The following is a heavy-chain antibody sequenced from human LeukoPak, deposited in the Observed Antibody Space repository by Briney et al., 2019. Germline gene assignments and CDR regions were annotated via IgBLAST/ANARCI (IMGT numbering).Heavy chain of an antibody. CDR3: ARSLTSEGNWFDP. J-gene: IGHJ5*02. Sequence: PGASVTVSCKASGYTFTNYDINWVRQATGQGLEGMGWMNPNSGNTGYAQKFQGRVTMTRDTSISTAYMELSSLRSEDTAVYYCARSLTSEGNWFDPWGQGTLVTVSS. CDR2: MNPNSGNT. V-gene: IGHV1-8*01. D-gene: IGHD2-2*01. CDR1: GYTFTNYD.